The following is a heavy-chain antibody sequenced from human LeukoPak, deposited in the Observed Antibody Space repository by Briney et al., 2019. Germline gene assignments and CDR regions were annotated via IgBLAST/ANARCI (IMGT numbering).Heavy chain of an antibody. CDR1: GVSITSGSYY. V-gene: IGHV4-61*02. CDR2: VHSSGDI. J-gene: IGHJ4*02. CDR3: ARGASRKDAVFFDY. D-gene: IGHD3-16*01. Sequence: SETLSLTCSVSGVSITSGSYYWGWIRQSAGKGLEWIGRVHSSGDIYHNAAFRSRAAVSGDASKNQFSLQLNSVTAADTAVYYCARGASRKDAVFFDYRGQGALITVSS.